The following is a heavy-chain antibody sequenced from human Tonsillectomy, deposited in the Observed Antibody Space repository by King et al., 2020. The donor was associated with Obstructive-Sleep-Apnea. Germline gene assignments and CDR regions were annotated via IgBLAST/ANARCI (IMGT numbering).Heavy chain of an antibody. Sequence: VQLPESGPGLVKPSQTLSLTCTVSGGSISSGGYYWRWIRQHPGKGLEWIGYIYYSGSTYYNPSLKSRVTISVDTSKNQFSLKLSSVTAADTAVYYCARDRSSSWYNWFDPWGQGTLVTVSS. J-gene: IGHJ5*02. CDR2: IYYSGST. V-gene: IGHV4-31*03. CDR1: GGSISSGGYY. CDR3: ARDRSSSWYNWFDP. D-gene: IGHD6-13*01.